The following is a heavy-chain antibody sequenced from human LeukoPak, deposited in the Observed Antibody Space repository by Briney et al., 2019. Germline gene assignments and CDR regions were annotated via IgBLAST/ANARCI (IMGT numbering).Heavy chain of an antibody. D-gene: IGHD3-22*01. V-gene: IGHV4-30-2*01. J-gene: IGHJ3*02. CDR1: GGSNSSGGYS. CDR3: ARGAYYDSSGYYHDAFDI. CDR2: IYHSGST. Sequence: CXVSGGSNSSGGYSXSWIRQPPGXXLXWIGYIYHSGSTYYNPSLKSRVTISVDRSKNQFSLKLSSVTAADTAVYYCARGAYYDSSGYYHDAFDIWGQGTMVTVSS.